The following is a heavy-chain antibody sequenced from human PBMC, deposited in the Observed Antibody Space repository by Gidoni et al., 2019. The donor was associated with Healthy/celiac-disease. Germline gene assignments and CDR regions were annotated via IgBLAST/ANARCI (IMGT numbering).Heavy chain of an antibody. CDR3: AKSGDKGDY. Sequence: QVQLVQSGAEVKKPGSAVKVSCKASGGTFSSYAISWVRQAPGQGLEWMGRIIPLLGIANYEQKFQGRVTITADKSTSTAYMELSSLRSEDTAVYYCAKSGDKGDYWGQGTLVTVSS. J-gene: IGHJ4*02. CDR1: GGTFSSYA. V-gene: IGHV1-69*04. D-gene: IGHD2-21*01. CDR2: IIPLLGIA.